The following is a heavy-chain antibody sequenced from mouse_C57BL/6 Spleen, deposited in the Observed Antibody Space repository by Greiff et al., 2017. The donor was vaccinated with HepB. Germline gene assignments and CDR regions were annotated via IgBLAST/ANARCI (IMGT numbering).Heavy chain of an antibody. V-gene: IGHV5-17*01. J-gene: IGHJ3*01. D-gene: IGHD2-4*01. CDR3: ARPRDYDWFAY. CDR2: ISSGSSTI. CDR1: GFTFSDYG. Sequence: EVQLVESGGGLVKPGGSLKLSCAASGFTFSDYGMHWVRQAPEKGLEWVAYISSGSSTIYYADTVKGRFTISRDNAKNTLFLQMTSLRSEDTAMYYCARPRDYDWFAYWGQGTLVTVSA.